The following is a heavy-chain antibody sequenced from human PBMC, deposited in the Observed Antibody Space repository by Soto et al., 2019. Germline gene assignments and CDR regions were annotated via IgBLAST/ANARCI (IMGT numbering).Heavy chain of an antibody. CDR3: AKHRIEDDSSWYDSYDY. J-gene: IGHJ4*02. Sequence: EVQLLESGGGLVQPGRSLTLSCAASGFTFRSFAISWVRQAPGKGLEWVSTISGPGGVIYYSDSVKGRFTISRDSSRNTVYLQMNGLRADDTAVYYCAKHRIEDDSSWYDSYDYWGQGTLVTVSS. CDR1: GFTFRSFA. V-gene: IGHV3-23*01. D-gene: IGHD6-13*01. CDR2: ISGPGGVI.